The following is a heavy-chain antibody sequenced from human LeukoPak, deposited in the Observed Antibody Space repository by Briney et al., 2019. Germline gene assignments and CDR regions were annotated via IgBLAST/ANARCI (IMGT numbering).Heavy chain of an antibody. CDR3: ARADYGDYVGDYYYYMDV. D-gene: IGHD4-17*01. J-gene: IGHJ6*03. V-gene: IGHV4-34*01. Sequence: PSETLSLTCAVYGGSFSGYYWSWIRQPPGKGLEWIGEINHSGSTNYNPSLKSRVTISVDTSKNQFSLKLRSVTAADAAVYYCARADYGDYVGDYYYYMDVWGKGTTVTISS. CDR1: GGSFSGYY. CDR2: INHSGST.